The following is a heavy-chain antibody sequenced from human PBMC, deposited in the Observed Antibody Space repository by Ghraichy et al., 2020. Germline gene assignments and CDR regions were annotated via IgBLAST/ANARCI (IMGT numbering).Heavy chain of an antibody. CDR1: GGSISSYY. J-gene: IGHJ3*02. V-gene: IGHV4-59*01. Sequence: SETLSLTCTVSGGSISSYYWSWIRQPPGKGLEWIGYIYYSGSTNYNPSLKSRVTISVDTSKNQFSLKLSSVTAADTAVYYCARALRASPDAFEIWGQGTMVTVPS. CDR3: ARALRASPDAFEI. CDR2: IYYSGST.